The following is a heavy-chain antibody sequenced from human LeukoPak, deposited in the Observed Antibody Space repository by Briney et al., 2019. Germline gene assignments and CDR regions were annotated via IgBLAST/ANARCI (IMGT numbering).Heavy chain of an antibody. CDR3: ARGEEYGSGTVHFDY. V-gene: IGHV4-4*02. J-gene: IGHJ4*02. D-gene: IGHD3-10*01. CDR1: GGSISSSNW. Sequence: SETLSLACAVSGGSISSSNWWSWVRQPPGKGLEWIGEVHHSGGTNYNPSLKSRVTISADRSNNRSSLSLNSVTAADTAVFYCARGEEYGSGTVHFDYWGQGILVTVSS. CDR2: VHHSGGT.